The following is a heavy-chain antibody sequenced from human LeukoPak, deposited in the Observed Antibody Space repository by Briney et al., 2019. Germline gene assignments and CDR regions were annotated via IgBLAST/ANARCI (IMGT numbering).Heavy chain of an antibody. V-gene: IGHV4-61*01. CDR2: IYYSGST. CDR1: GYSISSGYY. D-gene: IGHD3-3*01. CDR3: ARSRGGPMGYYYMDV. J-gene: IGHJ6*03. Sequence: SETLSLTCTVSGYSISSGYYWGWIRQPPGKGLEWIGYIYYSGSTNYNPSLKSRVTISVDTSKNQFSLKLSSVTAADTAVYYCARSRGGPMGYYYMDVWGKGTTVTVSS.